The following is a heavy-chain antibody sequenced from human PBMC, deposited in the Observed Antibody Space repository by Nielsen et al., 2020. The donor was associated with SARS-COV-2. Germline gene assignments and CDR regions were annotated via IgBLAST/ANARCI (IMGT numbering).Heavy chain of an antibody. Sequence: GESLTISCGASGFTISSSFMSWVRQAAGKGLDWVSVIYTAGSTSHADSVKGRFTIARDNSKNTLYLQMNSLKTDDSAKYYCARRMRSGSYQAYGLDVWGLGTTVTVSS. CDR1: GFTISSSF. CDR3: ARRMRSGSYQAYGLDV. J-gene: IGHJ6*02. D-gene: IGHD3-10*01. V-gene: IGHV3-66*02. CDR2: IYTAGST.